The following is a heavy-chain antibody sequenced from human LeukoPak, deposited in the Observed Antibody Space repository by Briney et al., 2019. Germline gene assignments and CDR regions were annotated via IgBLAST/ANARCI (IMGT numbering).Heavy chain of an antibody. V-gene: IGHV5-51*01. CDR3: ARRRDCSSTSCFYFDY. D-gene: IGHD2-2*01. Sequence: GESLKISCKGSGYSFTNYWIGWVRQMPGKGLEWKGIIYPGDSDTRYSPSFQGQVTISADRSISTAYLQWSSLKASDTAMYYCARRRDCSSTSCFYFDYWGQGTLVTVSS. CDR2: IYPGDSDT. CDR1: GYSFTNYW. J-gene: IGHJ4*02.